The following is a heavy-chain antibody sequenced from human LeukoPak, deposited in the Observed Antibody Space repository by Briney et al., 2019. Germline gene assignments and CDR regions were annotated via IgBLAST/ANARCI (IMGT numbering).Heavy chain of an antibody. CDR2: VHYSGNT. D-gene: IGHD6-13*01. V-gene: IGHV4-59*01. J-gene: IGHJ4*02. CDR3: VGWQQLLFDY. Sequence: SETLSLTCTVSGDSISDYYWSWIRQPPGKGLEWIGYVHYSGNTNYNPSLKSRVAMSVDTSKNQFSLKLISVTAADTAVYYCVGWQQLLFDYWGKGTLVTVSS. CDR1: GDSISDYY.